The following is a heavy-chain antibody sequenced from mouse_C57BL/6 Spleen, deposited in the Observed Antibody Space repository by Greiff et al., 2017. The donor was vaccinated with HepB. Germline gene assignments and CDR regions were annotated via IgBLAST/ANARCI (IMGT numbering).Heavy chain of an antibody. CDR3: ASELQDGYYVECAY. J-gene: IGHJ3*01. CDR2: IDPNSGGT. Sequence: VQLQQSGAELVKPGASVKLSCKASGYTFTSYWMHWVKQRPGRGLEWIGRIDPNSGGTKYNEKFKSKATLTVDKPSSTAYMQLSSLTSEDSAVYYCASELQDGYYVECAYWGQGTLVTVSA. V-gene: IGHV1-72*01. D-gene: IGHD2-3*01. CDR1: GYTFTSYW.